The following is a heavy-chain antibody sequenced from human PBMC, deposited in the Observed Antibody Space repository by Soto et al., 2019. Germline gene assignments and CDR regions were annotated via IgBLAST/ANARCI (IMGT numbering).Heavy chain of an antibody. V-gene: IGHV4-31*03. Sequence: SETLSLTCTVSGDSIARGAYYWTWIRQHPGQGLEWLGYIYYRGNTYYNPSLESRVSISLDTSENQFSLKLTSVTAADTAVYYCARSGYGSTDFDHWGQGTRVTVPQ. J-gene: IGHJ4*02. CDR2: IYYRGNT. D-gene: IGHD6-13*01. CDR3: ARSGYGSTDFDH. CDR1: GDSIARGAYY.